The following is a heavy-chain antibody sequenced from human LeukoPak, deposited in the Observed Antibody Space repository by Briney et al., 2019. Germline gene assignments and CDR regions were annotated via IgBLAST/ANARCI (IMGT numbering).Heavy chain of an antibody. J-gene: IGHJ3*02. D-gene: IGHD3-22*01. CDR3: ARGQYSSGYGSDAFDI. Sequence: GSSVKVSCKASGGTFSSYAISWVRQAPGQGLEWMGGIIPIFGTANYAQKFQGRVTITADESTSTAYMELSSLRSEDTAVYYCARGQYSSGYGSDAFDIWGQGTMVTVSS. CDR2: IIPIFGTA. V-gene: IGHV1-69*01. CDR1: GGTFSSYA.